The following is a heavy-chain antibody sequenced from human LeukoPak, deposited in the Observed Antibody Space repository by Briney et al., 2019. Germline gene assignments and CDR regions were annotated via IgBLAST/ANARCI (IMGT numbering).Heavy chain of an antibody. D-gene: IGHD2-2*01. J-gene: IGHJ5*02. CDR1: GGTFSSYA. V-gene: IGHV1-69*13. Sequence: ASVKVSCKASGGTFSSYAISWVRQAPGQGLEWMGGIIPIFGTANYAQKFQGRVTITADESTSTAYMELSSLRSEDTAVYYCARVGYPDVVVVPDNWFDPWGQGTLVTVSS. CDR2: IIPIFGTA. CDR3: ARVGYPDVVVVPDNWFDP.